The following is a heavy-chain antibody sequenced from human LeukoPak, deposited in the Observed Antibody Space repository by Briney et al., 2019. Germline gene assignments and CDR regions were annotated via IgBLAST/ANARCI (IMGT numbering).Heavy chain of an antibody. J-gene: IGHJ6*03. CDR3: ARVLSGYYYYYMDV. V-gene: IGHV4-39*01. CDR1: GVSIRGDTYY. D-gene: IGHD3-3*01. CDR2: YHIGNT. Sequence: SETESLTCTVSGVSIRGDTYYWGWIRQPPGKGLEWIGNYHIGNTYYNPSLKSRVTISEDTSKNQFSLRVNSVTAADTAVYYCARVLSGYYYYYMDVWGKGTTVTVSS.